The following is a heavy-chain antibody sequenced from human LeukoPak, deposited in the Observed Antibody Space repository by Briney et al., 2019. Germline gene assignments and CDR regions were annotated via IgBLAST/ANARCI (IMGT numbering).Heavy chain of an antibody. D-gene: IGHD3-3*01. J-gene: IGHJ4*02. CDR1: GGSFSTYY. V-gene: IGHV4-34*01. CDR2: INHSGST. CDR3: ARGNDFWSGYDY. Sequence: PSETLSLTCAVHGGSFSTYYWSWIRQPPGKGLEWIGEINHSGSTNSNPSLKSRITIPVDTSKNQFSLKLNSVTAADTAVYYCARGNDFWSGYDYWGQGALVTVSS.